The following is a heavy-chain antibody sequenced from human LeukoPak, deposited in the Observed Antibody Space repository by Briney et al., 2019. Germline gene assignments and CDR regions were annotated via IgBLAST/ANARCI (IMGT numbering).Heavy chain of an antibody. CDR3: ARDSGYSYGYAEY. CDR2: ISYDGSNK. J-gene: IGHJ4*02. V-gene: IGHV3-30-3*01. CDR1: GFTFSSYA. Sequence: PGGSLRLSCAASGFTFSSYAMHWVRQAPGKGLEWVAVISYDGSNKYYADSVKGRFTISRDNAKNSLYLQMNSLRVEDTAVYYCARDSGYSYGYAEYWGQGTLVTVSS. D-gene: IGHD5-18*01.